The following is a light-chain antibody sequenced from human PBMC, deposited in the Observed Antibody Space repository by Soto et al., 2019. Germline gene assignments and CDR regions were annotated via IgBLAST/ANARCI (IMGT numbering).Light chain of an antibody. CDR2: EVN. J-gene: IGLJ1*01. CDR3: SSYKSSSTRYV. Sequence: QSVLTQPASVSGSPRQSITISCTGGSSDVGGYTYVSWCQQHPGKAPKLMIYEVNNRPSGVSNRFSGSKSGNTASLTISGLQAEDEADYYCSSYKSSSTRYVFGNGNKVTV. V-gene: IGLV2-14*01. CDR1: SSDVGGYTY.